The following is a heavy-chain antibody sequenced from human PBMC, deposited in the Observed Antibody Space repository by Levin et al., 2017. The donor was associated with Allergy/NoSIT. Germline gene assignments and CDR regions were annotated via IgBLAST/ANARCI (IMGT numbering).Heavy chain of an antibody. CDR1: GFTFSSYG. V-gene: IGHV3-30*18. Sequence: GGSLRLSCAASGFTFSSYGMHWVRQAPGKGLEWVAVISYDGSNKYYADSVKGRFTISRDNSKNTLYLQMNSLRAEDTAVYYCAKDPHSSGDDYWGQGTLVTVSS. CDR2: ISYDGSNK. J-gene: IGHJ4*02. CDR3: AKDPHSSGDDY. D-gene: IGHD6-19*01.